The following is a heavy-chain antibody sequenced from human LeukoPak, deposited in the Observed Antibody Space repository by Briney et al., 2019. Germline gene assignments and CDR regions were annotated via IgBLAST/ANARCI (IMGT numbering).Heavy chain of an antibody. V-gene: IGHV3-21*01. D-gene: IGHD3-22*01. J-gene: IGHJ4*02. CDR1: GFTFSAYS. CDR3: ARGQLYYDSSGFDY. CDR2: ISSSSIYR. Sequence: GGSLRLSCAASGFTFSAYSMNWVRQAPGKGLEWVSSISSSSIYRYYGDSVKGRFTISRDNAKNSLYLQMNRLRAEDTAVYYCARGQLYYDSSGFDYWGQGTLVTVSS.